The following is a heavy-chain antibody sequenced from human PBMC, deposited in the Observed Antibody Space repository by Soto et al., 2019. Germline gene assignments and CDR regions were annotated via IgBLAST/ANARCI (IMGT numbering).Heavy chain of an antibody. CDR1: GFTFSSYG. Sequence: QVQLVESEGGVVQPGRSLRLSCAASGFTFSSYGIHWVRQAPGKGLEWVAVIWYDGSNKYYADSVKGRFTISRDNSKNTLYLQMNSLRAEDTAVYYCARGDSSGLNFDYWGQGTLVTVSS. V-gene: IGHV3-33*01. CDR3: ARGDSSGLNFDY. CDR2: IWYDGSNK. D-gene: IGHD3-22*01. J-gene: IGHJ4*02.